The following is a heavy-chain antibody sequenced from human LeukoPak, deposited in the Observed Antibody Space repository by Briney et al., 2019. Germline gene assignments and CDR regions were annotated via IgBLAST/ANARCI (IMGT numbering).Heavy chain of an antibody. D-gene: IGHD1-14*01. V-gene: IGHV3-11*04. CDR2: IGGTAGNT. CDR1: GRTFTEYY. CDR3: ARDAAGLDY. J-gene: IGHJ4*02. Sequence: GGSLRLSCAASGRTFTEYYMHWIRQAPGKGLEWVSFIGGTAGNTYYADSVRGRFTISRDNAKNTVYLQMSSLRVEDTGVYYCARDAAGLDYWGQGTLVTVSS.